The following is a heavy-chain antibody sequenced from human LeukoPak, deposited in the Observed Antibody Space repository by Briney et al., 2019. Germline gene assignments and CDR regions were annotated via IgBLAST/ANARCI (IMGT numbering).Heavy chain of an antibody. CDR3: AKDIGSGSYIWAEYFQH. D-gene: IGHD1-26*01. CDR2: ISYDGSNK. CDR1: GFTFSSYA. Sequence: GGSLRLSCAASGFTFSSYAMHWVRQAPGKGLEWVAVISYDGSNKYYADSVKGRFTISRDNAKNSLYLQMNSLRAEDTAFYYCAKDIGSGSYIWAEYFQHWGQGTLVTVSS. J-gene: IGHJ1*01. V-gene: IGHV3-30*04.